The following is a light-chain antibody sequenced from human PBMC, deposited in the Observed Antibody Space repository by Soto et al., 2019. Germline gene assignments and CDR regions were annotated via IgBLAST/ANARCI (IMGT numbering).Light chain of an antibody. CDR1: QSVGSN. CDR3: QQYNNWTPST. J-gene: IGKJ2*01. CDR2: DAS. V-gene: IGKV3-15*01. Sequence: ETVMTQSPATLSVSPGERATLSCRASQSVGSNLAWYQQKPGQAPRLLIYDASTRTTDIAARFSGSGSGTEFALSIRSLQPADFAVYYCQQYNNWTPSTFGQGTKLEIK.